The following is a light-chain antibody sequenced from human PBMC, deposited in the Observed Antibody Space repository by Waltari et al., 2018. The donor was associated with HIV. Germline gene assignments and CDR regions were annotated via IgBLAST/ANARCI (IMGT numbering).Light chain of an antibody. Sequence: QSVLRQPPSVSGAPGQRVNLSCAGSTSNLGAGYDVHWYQHVPGTGPKLLIYSDTKRPSGVPDRFSGSKSGTSGFLAITGLQADDEADYYCQSYDRGLSGPVFGGGTKLTVL. CDR1: TSNLGAGYD. CDR3: QSYDRGLSGPV. J-gene: IGLJ2*01. V-gene: IGLV1-40*01. CDR2: SDT.